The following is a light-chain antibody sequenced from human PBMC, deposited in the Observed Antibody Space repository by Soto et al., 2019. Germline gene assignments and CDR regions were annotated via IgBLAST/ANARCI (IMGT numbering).Light chain of an antibody. Sequence: EIVLTKSPAKLSLSPCERATLSCRASQSVSRYLAWYQQKPGQAPRRLIYGASSRATGIPDRFAGSGSGTDFTLTISRREPEDVAVYYCQQYGRSPRTFGQGTKVDIK. CDR2: GAS. J-gene: IGKJ1*01. V-gene: IGKV3-20*01. CDR1: QSVSRY. CDR3: QQYGRSPRT.